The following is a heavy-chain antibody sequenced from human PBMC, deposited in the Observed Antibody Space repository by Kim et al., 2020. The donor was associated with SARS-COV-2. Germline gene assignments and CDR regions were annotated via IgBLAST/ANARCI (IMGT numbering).Heavy chain of an antibody. V-gene: IGHV1-3*04. D-gene: IGHD2-15*01. Sequence: ASVKVSCEASGYTFTSYFIHWVRQAPGQRPEWMGWINTVNGKTKYSQKFQGRVTITRDTSASTAYIELSTLSSEDTAVYYCARETPINGGWGQGTLVTVSS. CDR3: ARETPINGG. CDR1: GYTFTSYF. J-gene: IGHJ4*02. CDR2: INTVNGKT.